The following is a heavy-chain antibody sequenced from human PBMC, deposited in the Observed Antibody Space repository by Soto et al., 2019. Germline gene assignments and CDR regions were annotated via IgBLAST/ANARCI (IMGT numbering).Heavy chain of an antibody. CDR1: GGSISSYY. CDR3: ARGDVDTAMVGFDY. Sequence: SETLSLTCTVSGGSISSYYWSWIRQPPGKGLEWIGYIYYSGSTNYNPSLKSRVTISVDTSKNQFSLKLSSVTAADTAVYYCARGDVDTAMVGFDYWGQGTLVTVSS. V-gene: IGHV4-59*01. CDR2: IYYSGST. J-gene: IGHJ4*02. D-gene: IGHD5-18*01.